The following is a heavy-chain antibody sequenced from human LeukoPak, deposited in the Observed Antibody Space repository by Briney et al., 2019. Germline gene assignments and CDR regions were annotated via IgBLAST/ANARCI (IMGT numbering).Heavy chain of an antibody. V-gene: IGHV6-1*01. CDR1: GGSLSRNSAA. D-gene: IGHD1-1*01. CDR2: TYYRYKWYN. J-gene: IGHJ6*02. CDR3: AREQVIWSPPAHYYYSYGTDV. Sequence: QALSLTCVISGGSLSRNSAAWHWIRQSPSRGLEWLGRTYYRYKWYNDYAVSVKSRITITPDTSKNQFSLQLNSVTPEDTAVYYWAREQVIWSPPAHYYYSYGTDVWGQGTTVTVSS.